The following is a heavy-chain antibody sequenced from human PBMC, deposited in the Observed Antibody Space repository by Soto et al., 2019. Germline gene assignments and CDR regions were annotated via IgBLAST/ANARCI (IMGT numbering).Heavy chain of an antibody. Sequence: QVQLVESGGGVVQPGRSLRLSCAASGFTFSSYGMHWVRQAPGKGLEWVAVISYDGSNKYYADSVKGRFTISRDNSKNTLYLQMNSLRAEDTAVYYCAKESLAYCGGDCYPDYWGQGTLVIVSS. V-gene: IGHV3-30*18. J-gene: IGHJ4*02. CDR3: AKESLAYCGGDCYPDY. CDR1: GFTFSSYG. D-gene: IGHD2-21*02. CDR2: ISYDGSNK.